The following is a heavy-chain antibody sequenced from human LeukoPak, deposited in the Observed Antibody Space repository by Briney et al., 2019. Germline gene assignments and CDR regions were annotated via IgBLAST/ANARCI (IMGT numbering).Heavy chain of an antibody. D-gene: IGHD3-9*01. Sequence: GGSMRLSCVASRFTFSNYAMRWVRPAPGKGLEWVSAITGSGGDTYYADSVKGRFTISRHNSKNTVFLQMNSLRAEDTGVYYCARWGDYDVLSGYYVSDYWGQGTLVTVSS. CDR3: ARWGDYDVLSGYYVSDY. CDR1: RFTFSNYA. J-gene: IGHJ4*02. CDR2: ITGSGGDT. V-gene: IGHV3-23*01.